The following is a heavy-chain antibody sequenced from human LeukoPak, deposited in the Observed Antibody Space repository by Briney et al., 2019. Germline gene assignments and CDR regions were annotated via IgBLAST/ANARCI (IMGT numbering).Heavy chain of an antibody. Sequence: PGGSLRLSCAASGFTFSSYAMSWVRQAPGKELEWVSFISSSGGTTYYADSVKGRFTISRDNSKNTLYLQMNSLKVEDTAIYYCAKSGAYVIDYWGQGTLVTVSS. V-gene: IGHV3-23*01. J-gene: IGHJ4*02. CDR3: AKSGAYVIDY. D-gene: IGHD3-10*02. CDR2: ISSSGGTT. CDR1: GFTFSSYA.